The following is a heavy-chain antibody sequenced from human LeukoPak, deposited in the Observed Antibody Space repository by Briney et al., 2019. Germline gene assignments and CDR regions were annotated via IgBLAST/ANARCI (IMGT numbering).Heavy chain of an antibody. Sequence: PGGSLRLSCAASGFTSSSYSISWVRQAPGKGLEWVSSISSSGSHIYYADSVKGRFTISRDNAKNSLYLQMNSLRAEDTAVYYCARGYSSFDYWGQGTLVTVSS. CDR1: GFTSSSYS. CDR3: ARGYSSFDY. CDR2: ISSSGSHI. J-gene: IGHJ4*02. D-gene: IGHD6-19*01. V-gene: IGHV3-21*01.